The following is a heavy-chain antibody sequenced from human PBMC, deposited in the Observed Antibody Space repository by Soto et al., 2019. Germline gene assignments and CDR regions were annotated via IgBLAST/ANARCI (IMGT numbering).Heavy chain of an antibody. J-gene: IGHJ6*02. CDR1: GYSFTSYW. V-gene: IGHV5-51*01. Sequence: GESLKISCKGSGYSFTSYWIGWVRQMPGKGLEWMGIIYPGDSDTRYSPSFQGQVTISADKSISTAYLQWSSLKASDTAMYYCARLYSGYDFSGGGGSHYYYGMDVWGQGTTVTVSS. D-gene: IGHD5-12*01. CDR2: IYPGDSDT. CDR3: ARLYSGYDFSGGGGSHYYYGMDV.